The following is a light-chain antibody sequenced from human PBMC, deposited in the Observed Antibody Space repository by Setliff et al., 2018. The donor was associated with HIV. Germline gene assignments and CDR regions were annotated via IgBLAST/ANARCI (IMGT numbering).Light chain of an antibody. V-gene: IGLV2-23*01. J-gene: IGLJ1*01. CDR3: CSNTGSNTYA. CDR1: SGDVGRYNL. CDR2: QAS. Sequence: QSALAQPASVSGSPGQSITISCTGTSGDVGRYNLVSWYQQQPGKPPKLMIYQASKRPSGVSNRFSGSKSGNTASLTISGLQAEDEADYYCCSNTGSNTYAFGTGTKVTV.